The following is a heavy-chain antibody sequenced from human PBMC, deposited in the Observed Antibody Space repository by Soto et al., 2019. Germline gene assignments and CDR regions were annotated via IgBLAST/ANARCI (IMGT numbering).Heavy chain of an antibody. Sequence: QVQLVQSGAEVKKPGASVKVSCKASGYTFTSYDINWVRQATGQGLEWMGWMNPNSGNTGYAQKFQGRVPMTRNTSISRAYLELSSLGSEDTAVYYCAGRSRGATGTTPHGYWGQGTLVTVSS. CDR3: AGRSRGATGTTPHGY. D-gene: IGHD4-17*01. CDR1: GYTFTSYD. CDR2: MNPNSGNT. V-gene: IGHV1-8*01. J-gene: IGHJ4*02.